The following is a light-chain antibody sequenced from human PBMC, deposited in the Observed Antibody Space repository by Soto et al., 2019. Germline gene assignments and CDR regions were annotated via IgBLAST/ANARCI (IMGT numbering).Light chain of an antibody. J-gene: IGKJ5*01. CDR1: QSVSSSY. CDR2: GAS. Sequence: EIVLTQSPGTLSLSPGERATLSCRASQSVSSSYLAWYQQKPGQAPSLLIYGASNRATGIPDRFSGSGSGADFTLTISRLEPEDFAVYYCQQYNTWPPITFGQGTRLEI. V-gene: IGKV3-20*01. CDR3: QQYNTWPPIT.